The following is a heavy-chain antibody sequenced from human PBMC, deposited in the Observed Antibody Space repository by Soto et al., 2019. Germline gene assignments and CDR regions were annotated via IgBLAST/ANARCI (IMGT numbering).Heavy chain of an antibody. Sequence: SETLSLTCTVSGGSISSGGYYWSWIRQHPGKGLEWIGYIYYSGSTYYNPSLKSRVTISVDTSKNQFSLKPSSVTAADTAVYYCARLQMATMSGFDYWGQGTLVTVS. CDR3: ARLQMATMSGFDY. CDR1: GGSISSGGYY. J-gene: IGHJ4*02. CDR2: IYYSGST. V-gene: IGHV4-31*03. D-gene: IGHD5-12*01.